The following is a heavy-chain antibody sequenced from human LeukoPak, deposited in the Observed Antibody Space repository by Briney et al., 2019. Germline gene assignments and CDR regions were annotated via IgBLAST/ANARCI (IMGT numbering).Heavy chain of an antibody. Sequence: GGSLRLSCAASGFTFSSYGMHWVRPAPGKGLEWVAVIWYDGSNKYYADSVKGRFTISRDNSKNTLYLQMNSLRAENTAVYYCARGALRRGYFDWLSLFYYWGQGTLVTVSS. D-gene: IGHD3-9*01. CDR2: IWYDGSNK. J-gene: IGHJ4*02. V-gene: IGHV3-33*01. CDR3: ARGALRRGYFDWLSLFYY. CDR1: GFTFSSYG.